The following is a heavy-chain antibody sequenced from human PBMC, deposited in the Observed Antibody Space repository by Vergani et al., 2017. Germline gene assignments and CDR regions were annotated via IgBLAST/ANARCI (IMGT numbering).Heavy chain of an antibody. CDR3: AKTLTVTYSSSWYAGDDAFDI. CDR1: GFTFSSYA. Sequence: EVQLLESGGGLVQPGGSLRLSCAASGFTFSSYAMSWVRPAPGKGLEWVSAISGSGGSTYYADSVKGRFTISRDNSKNTLYLQMNSLRAEDTAVYYCAKTLTVTYSSSWYAGDDAFDIWGQGTMVTVSS. V-gene: IGHV3-23*01. CDR2: ISGSGGST. D-gene: IGHD6-13*01. J-gene: IGHJ3*02.